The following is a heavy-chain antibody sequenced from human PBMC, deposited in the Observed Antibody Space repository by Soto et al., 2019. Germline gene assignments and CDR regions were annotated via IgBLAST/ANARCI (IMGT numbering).Heavy chain of an antibody. CDR2: ISYDGSNK. J-gene: IGHJ4*02. Sequence: GGSLRLSCAASGFTFSSYGMHWVRQAPGKGLEWVAVISYDGSNKYYADSVKGRFTISRDNSKNTLYLQMNSLRAEDTAVYYCAKDREYCSGGSCFSYFVYWGQGTLVTVSS. D-gene: IGHD2-15*01. V-gene: IGHV3-30*18. CDR3: AKDREYCSGGSCFSYFVY. CDR1: GFTFSSYG.